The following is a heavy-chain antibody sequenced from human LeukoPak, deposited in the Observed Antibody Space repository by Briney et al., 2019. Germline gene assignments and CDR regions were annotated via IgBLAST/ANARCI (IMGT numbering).Heavy chain of an antibody. D-gene: IGHD2-21*02. CDR2: LTTDSRYI. J-gene: IGHJ3*02. Sequence: GGSLRLSCAVSGLTFSSYDMNWVRQAPGKGLEWVSSLTTDSRYIYYADSVKGRFTISRDNAKNSLYLEMNNLRAEDTAVYYCARRGMTAIRSDAFDIWGQGTKVTVSS. CDR1: GLTFSSYD. CDR3: ARRGMTAIRSDAFDI. V-gene: IGHV3-21*01.